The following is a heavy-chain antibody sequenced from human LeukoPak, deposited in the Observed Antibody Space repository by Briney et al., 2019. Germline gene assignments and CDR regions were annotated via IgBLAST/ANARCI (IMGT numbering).Heavy chain of an antibody. J-gene: IGHJ4*02. V-gene: IGHV3-30*04. Sequence: PGRSLRLSCAASGFTLSSYAMLWVRQAPGKGLEWVAVISYDGSNKYYADSVKGLFTISRDNSKNTLYLQMNSLRAEDTAVYYCARRDDSSGIDYWGQGTLVTVSS. CDR3: ARRDDSSGIDY. CDR2: ISYDGSNK. D-gene: IGHD3-22*01. CDR1: GFTLSSYA.